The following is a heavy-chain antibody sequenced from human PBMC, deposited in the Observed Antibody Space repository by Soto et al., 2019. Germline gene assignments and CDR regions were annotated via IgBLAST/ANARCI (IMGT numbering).Heavy chain of an antibody. Sequence: ASVKVSCKASGYTFTSYYMHWVRQAPGQGLEWMGIINPSGGSTSYAQKFQGRVTMTRDTSTSTVYMELSSLGSEDTAVYYCALDFFTAAATSGMYTWCLGDTLPISS. CDR2: INPSGGST. CDR3: ALDFFTAAATSGMYT. D-gene: IGHD6-25*01. CDR1: GYTFTSYY. V-gene: IGHV1-46*01. J-gene: IGHJ6*02.